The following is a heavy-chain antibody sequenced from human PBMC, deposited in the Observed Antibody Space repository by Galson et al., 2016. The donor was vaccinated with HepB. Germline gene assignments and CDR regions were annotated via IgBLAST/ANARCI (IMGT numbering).Heavy chain of an antibody. D-gene: IGHD5-12*01. CDR1: GYTLTDLA. CDR3: ATAEIVGEGFDI. CDR2: FDPEAGEM. V-gene: IGHV1-24*01. Sequence: SVTVSCKVSGYTLTDLAMHWVRQAPGNGLEGRGGFDPEAGEMIYSQKFQGRVIMTEDTSTDTAYMELSSLRSEDTAVYYCATAEIVGEGFDIWGQGTMVTVSS. J-gene: IGHJ3*02.